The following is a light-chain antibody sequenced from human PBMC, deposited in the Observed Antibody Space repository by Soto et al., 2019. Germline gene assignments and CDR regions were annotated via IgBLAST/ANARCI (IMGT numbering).Light chain of an antibody. CDR1: SSDIGAYHF. Sequence: QSVLTQPRSVSASPGQSVTISCTGTSSDIGAYHFVSWYQHHPGKAPKLVISDVSKRPSGVPDRFSGSKSGSTASLTISGLQADDEAEYYCSSYAGSYNLEFGGGTKLTVL. V-gene: IGLV2-11*01. CDR2: DVS. CDR3: SSYAGSYNLE. J-gene: IGLJ2*01.